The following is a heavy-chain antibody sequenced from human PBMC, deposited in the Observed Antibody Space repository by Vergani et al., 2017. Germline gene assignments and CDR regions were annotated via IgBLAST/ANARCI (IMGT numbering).Heavy chain of an antibody. CDR1: GFSLSTSGMC. V-gene: IGHV2-70*15. CDR2: IDWDDDK. J-gene: IGHJ3*02. D-gene: IGHD6-19*01. CDR3: ARDVAVAGTTCRPRPVVLDAFDS. Sequence: QVTLRESGPALVKPTQTLTLTCTFSGFSLSTSGMCVSWIRQPPGKALEWLARIDWDDDKYYSTSLKTRLTISKDTSKNQVVLTMTNMDPVDTATYYCARDVAVAGTTCRPRPVVLDAFDSWGQGTMVTVSS.